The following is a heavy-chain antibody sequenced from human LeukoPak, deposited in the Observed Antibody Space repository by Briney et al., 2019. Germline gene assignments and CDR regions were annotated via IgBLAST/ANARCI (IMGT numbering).Heavy chain of an antibody. D-gene: IGHD4-17*01. V-gene: IGHV3-21*01. CDR1: GFTFSSYS. J-gene: IGHJ6*03. CDR2: ISSSSYI. CDR3: ARAFYGANYYYYYMDV. Sequence: GGSLRLSCAAPGFTFSSYSMNWVRRAPGKGLEWVSSISSSSYIYYADSVKGRFTISRDNAKNSLYLQMNSLRAEDTAVYYCARAFYGANYYYYYMDVWGKGTTVTVSS.